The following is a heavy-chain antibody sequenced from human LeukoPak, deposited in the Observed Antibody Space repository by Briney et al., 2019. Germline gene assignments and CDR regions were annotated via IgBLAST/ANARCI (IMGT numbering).Heavy chain of an antibody. CDR3: ARFLGRGGFRAVDI. D-gene: IGHD3-16*01. V-gene: IGHV4-30-4*02. Sequence: PSETLSLPCTLSGGPISSGDYYWICLRQPPEKALEWIGYLYYCESTYYNPSLKSRVTISVDTSKNQFSLKLSSVTAADTAVYYCARFLGRGGFRAVDIWGQGTMVTVSS. CDR1: GGPISSGDYY. CDR2: LYYCEST. J-gene: IGHJ3*02.